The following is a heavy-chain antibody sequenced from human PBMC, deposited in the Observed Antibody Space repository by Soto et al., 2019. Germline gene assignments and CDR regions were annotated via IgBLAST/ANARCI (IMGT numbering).Heavy chain of an antibody. CDR3: ARSGEHPLDY. CDR2: SNHTGNT. CDR1: GYAFPHYV. V-gene: IGHV1-18*01. D-gene: IGHD1-26*01. J-gene: IGHJ4*02. Sequence: ASVTVSCKTSGYAFPHYVITWVRQAPGHGLEWMGFSNHTGNTNYAQNVQGRVVLTTDTSTSTAYMEVTSLRSDDTAVYYCARSGEHPLDYWGQGTPVTVSA.